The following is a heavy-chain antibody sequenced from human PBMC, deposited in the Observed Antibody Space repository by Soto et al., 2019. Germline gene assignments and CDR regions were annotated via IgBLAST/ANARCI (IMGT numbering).Heavy chain of an antibody. CDR2: IYYSGST. CDR1: GGSISSSSYY. J-gene: IGHJ5*02. V-gene: IGHV4-39*01. CDR3: ASPKVAFYNWFDP. D-gene: IGHD3-3*02. Sequence: SETLSLTCTVSGGSISSSSYYLGWIRQPPGKGLEWIGSIYYSGSTYYNPSLKSRVTISVDTSKNQFSLKLSSVTAADTAVYYCASPKVAFYNWFDPWGQGTLVTVSS.